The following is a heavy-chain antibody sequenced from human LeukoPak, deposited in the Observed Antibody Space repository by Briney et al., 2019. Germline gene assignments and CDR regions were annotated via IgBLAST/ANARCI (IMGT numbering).Heavy chain of an antibody. J-gene: IGHJ4*02. Sequence: SVRVSCKASGFTLTSSAVQWVRQARGQRLEWMGWIFVGSGNTNYAQKFQERVTITRHMSTSTAYMELSSLRSEDTAVYYCAADQRGAQGPFANYWGQGTLVTVSS. CDR2: IFVGSGNT. D-gene: IGHD3-9*01. V-gene: IGHV1-58*01. CDR3: AADQRGAQGPFANY. CDR1: GFTLTSSA.